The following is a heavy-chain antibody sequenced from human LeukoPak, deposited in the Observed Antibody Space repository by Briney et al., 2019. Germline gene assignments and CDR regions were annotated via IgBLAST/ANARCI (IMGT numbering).Heavy chain of an antibody. CDR2: IYHSGNT. D-gene: IGHD6-19*01. CDR1: GGSVSSYY. V-gene: IGHV4-59*08. Sequence: PSETLSLTCTVSGGSVSSYYWTWIRQPPGKGLEWIGYIYHSGNTNYNPSLKSRVTISVDTSKNQFSLKLSSVTAADTAVYYCARRLATTWFDPWGQGTLVTVSS. J-gene: IGHJ5*02. CDR3: ARRLATTWFDP.